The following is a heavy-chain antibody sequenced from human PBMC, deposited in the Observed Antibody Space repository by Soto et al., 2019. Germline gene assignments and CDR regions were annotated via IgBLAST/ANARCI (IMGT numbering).Heavy chain of an antibody. Sequence: QVQLAEAGGDVVQPGGSLTLSCAASGFTFSGYGFHWVRQPPGKGLEWVAIIWYDGSNKYYDDSVKGRFTTSRDNSKNTVFLHMSSLRAEDTAVYYCTRCGNGYGKLDYWGQGTPVTVSS. J-gene: IGHJ4*02. CDR2: IWYDGSNK. V-gene: IGHV3-33*01. CDR3: TRCGNGYGKLDY. D-gene: IGHD3-22*01. CDR1: GFTFSGYG.